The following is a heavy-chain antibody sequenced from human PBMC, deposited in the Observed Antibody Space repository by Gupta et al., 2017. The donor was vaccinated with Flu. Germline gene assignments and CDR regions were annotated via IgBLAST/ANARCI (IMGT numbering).Heavy chain of an antibody. CDR2: ISYDGDKT. CDR3: GKSGTTGYFYMDV. Sequence: QGQFVESGGGMVQPGMSLRLSCAASRFEVGRYGMHWVRQAPGKGLEWVASISYDGDKTAYVDSVKGRFTVARDNSRDTLYLQMNRLTDDDTAGYYCGKSGTTGYFYMDVWGNETSVIFSS. CDR1: RFEVGRYG. J-gene: IGHJ6*03. V-gene: IGHV3-30*18. D-gene: IGHD1-1*01.